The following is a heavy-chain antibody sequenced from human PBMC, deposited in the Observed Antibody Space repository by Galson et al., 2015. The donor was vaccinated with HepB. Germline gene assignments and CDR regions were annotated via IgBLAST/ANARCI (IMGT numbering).Heavy chain of an antibody. Sequence: SLRLSCAASGFTFSSYAMHWVRQAPGKGLEYVSSISSNGGSKYYDDSVKGRFTISRDNSKTTLYLKMSSLRAEDTAVYYCVKDRGVRGVIIHYFEYWCQGTLVTVSS. CDR2: ISSNGGSK. CDR1: GFTFSSYA. CDR3: VKDRGVRGVIIHYFEY. D-gene: IGHD3-10*01. V-gene: IGHV3-64D*06. J-gene: IGHJ4*02.